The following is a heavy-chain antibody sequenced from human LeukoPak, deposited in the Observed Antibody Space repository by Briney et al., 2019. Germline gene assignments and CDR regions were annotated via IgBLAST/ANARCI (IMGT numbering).Heavy chain of an antibody. CDR1: GFTFSSHW. Sequence: GGSLRLSCAASGFTFSSHWMHWVRQVPGKGPVWVSRINSDGSVTSYADSVEGRFTISRDNAKNTLFLQMNSLRAEDTAVYFSASDYYYYYLGVWGKGTTVTVSS. V-gene: IGHV3-74*01. CDR2: INSDGSVT. J-gene: IGHJ6*03. CDR3: ASDYYYYYLGV.